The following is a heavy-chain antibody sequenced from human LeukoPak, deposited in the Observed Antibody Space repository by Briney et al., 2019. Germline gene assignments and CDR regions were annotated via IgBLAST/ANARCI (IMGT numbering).Heavy chain of an antibody. CDR3: ARERPCGSGSSFSLGMYV. CDR1: IHPSRSYY. Sequence: PSETLSLTCTVSIHPSRSYYESGIRQPPGKGLEWIGYIYYSGSTKHNPSLKSPVTMSLDTFKSQFSLKLNYVAAAVTVVYYCARERPCGSGSSFSLGMYVWGQGTTVTVSS. CDR2: IYYSGST. J-gene: IGHJ6*02. D-gene: IGHD3-10*01. V-gene: IGHV4-59*01.